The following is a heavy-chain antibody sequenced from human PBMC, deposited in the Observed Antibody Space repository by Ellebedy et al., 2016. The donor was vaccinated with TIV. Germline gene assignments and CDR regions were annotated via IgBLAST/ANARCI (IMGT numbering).Heavy chain of an antibody. Sequence: PGGSLRLSCAASGFNFDPAIMNWVRQPPGKGLEWVAYIDGTGTQIHYADSVKGRFSVSRDNANNSRYLQMDMLRSEDTAVYYCARAGDGAGYSFRGSWFDPWGQGTLVTVSS. CDR3: ARAGDGAGYSFRGSWFDP. D-gene: IGHD3-9*01. CDR1: GFNFDPAI. CDR2: IDGTGTQI. V-gene: IGHV3-21*05. J-gene: IGHJ5*02.